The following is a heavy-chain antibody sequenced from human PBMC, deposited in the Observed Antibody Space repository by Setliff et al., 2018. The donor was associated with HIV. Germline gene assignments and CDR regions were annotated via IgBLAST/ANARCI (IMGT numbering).Heavy chain of an antibody. Sequence: GGFLRLSCAASGFTFSDYYMSWIRQAPGKGLEWISYISRGGRTKYYADSVEGRSTISRDNAKNSLYLQMNSLRAEDTAVYHCARGHYFKDVWGQGTTVTVSS. CDR2: ISRGGRTK. J-gene: IGHJ6*02. CDR1: GFTFSDYY. CDR3: ARGHYFKDV. D-gene: IGHD3-22*01. V-gene: IGHV3-11*04.